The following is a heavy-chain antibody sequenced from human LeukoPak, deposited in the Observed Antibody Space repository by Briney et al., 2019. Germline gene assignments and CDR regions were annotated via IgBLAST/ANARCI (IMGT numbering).Heavy chain of an antibody. V-gene: IGHV3-23*01. CDR1: GSTFSNSA. CDR2: VSGSGGST. Sequence: PGGSLRLSCIASGSTFSNSAISWVRQAPGKGLEWVSGVSGSGGSTYYADSMKGRFTISRDNSKNTVYLQMNSLRAEDTAVYYCAKDTDFWSSNYFDYWGQGTLVTVSS. D-gene: IGHD3-3*01. J-gene: IGHJ4*02. CDR3: AKDTDFWSSNYFDY.